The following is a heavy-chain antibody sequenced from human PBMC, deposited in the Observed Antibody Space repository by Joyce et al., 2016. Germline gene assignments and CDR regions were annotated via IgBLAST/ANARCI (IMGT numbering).Heavy chain of an antibody. CDR1: GFGFRNAW. V-gene: IGHV3-15*01. CDR2: VKSKSQGGTT. D-gene: IGHD2-2*01. CDR3: VTGLCIGTACHWDDAFDV. J-gene: IGHJ3*01. Sequence: EVQLVESGGGLVKQGGSLRLSCAASGFGFRNAWVTWVRQASGKGLAWVGRVKSKSQGGTTDYAAPLKGRFTISRDDSRDTAYLQMNSLKSEDTGVYFCVTGLCIGTACHWDDAFDVWGQGTMVTVSS.